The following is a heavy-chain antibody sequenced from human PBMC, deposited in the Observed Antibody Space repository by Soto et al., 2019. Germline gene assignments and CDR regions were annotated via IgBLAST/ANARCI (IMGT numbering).Heavy chain of an antibody. V-gene: IGHV4-34*01. D-gene: IGHD4-17*01. CDR3: ARAKGYGANSRLDS. J-gene: IGHJ5*01. CDR1: GGSFSGYY. CDR2: INHSGSA. Sequence: QVQLQQWGAGLLKPSETLSLTCAVYGGSFSGYYWSWIRQPPGKGLEWIGEINHSGSANYNPSLESRLTISVDTSKNQFSLEVRSVTAADTAVYYCARAKGYGANSRLDSWGQGNLVTVSS.